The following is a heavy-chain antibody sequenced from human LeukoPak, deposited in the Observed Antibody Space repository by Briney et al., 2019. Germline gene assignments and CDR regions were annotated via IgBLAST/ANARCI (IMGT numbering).Heavy chain of an antibody. Sequence: GGSLRLSCAASGFIFSSYEMNWVRQAPGKGLEWLSHINSGGSTIYYADSVKGRFTISRDDAKNSLYLQMNSLRAEDTAVYYCARHRAVRGVLDYWGQGTLVTVSS. CDR2: INSGGSTI. CDR1: GFIFSSYE. V-gene: IGHV3-48*03. CDR3: ARHRAVRGVLDY. J-gene: IGHJ4*02. D-gene: IGHD3-10*01.